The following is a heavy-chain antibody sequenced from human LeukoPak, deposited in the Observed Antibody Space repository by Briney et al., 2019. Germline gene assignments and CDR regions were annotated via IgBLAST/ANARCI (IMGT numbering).Heavy chain of an antibody. CDR2: IYYSGSP. J-gene: IGHJ4*02. Sequence: NPSETLSLTCTVSGGSISSGGYYWSWIRQHPGKGLEWIGYIYYSGSPYYNPSLKSRLTISVDTSKNQFSLQLTSVTAADTAVYYCARSEYSSSSGHFDYWGQGTLVTVSS. V-gene: IGHV4-31*03. CDR1: GGSISSGGYY. D-gene: IGHD6-6*01. CDR3: ARSEYSSSSGHFDY.